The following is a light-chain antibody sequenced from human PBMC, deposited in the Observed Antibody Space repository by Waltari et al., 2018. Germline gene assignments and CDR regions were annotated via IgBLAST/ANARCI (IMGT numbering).Light chain of an antibody. CDR1: SSDVGGYNY. CDR3: SSYTSSS. J-gene: IGLJ1*01. Sequence: QSALTQPASVSGSPGQSITLSCTGTSSDVGGYNYVSWYQQHPGKAPKLMIYEVSNRPSGVSNRFSGSKSGNTASLTISGLQAEDEADYYCSSYTSSSFGTGTKVTVL. CDR2: EVS. V-gene: IGLV2-14*01.